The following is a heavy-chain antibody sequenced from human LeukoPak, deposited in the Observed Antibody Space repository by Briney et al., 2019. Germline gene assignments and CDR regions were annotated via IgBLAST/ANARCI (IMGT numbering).Heavy chain of an antibody. D-gene: IGHD4/OR15-4a*01. CDR2: ISGASGTI. V-gene: IGHV3-48*02. CDR1: GFTFIGYD. Sequence: VGPLRLSCAASGFTFIGYDMGWVRQAPGKGLVGSSYISGASGTIYYSDSVKGQFTISRDNANNRLYLHLNSLRDEDTAVYYCARISNYHFDCWGQGTLVTVSS. CDR3: ARISNYHFDC. J-gene: IGHJ4*02.